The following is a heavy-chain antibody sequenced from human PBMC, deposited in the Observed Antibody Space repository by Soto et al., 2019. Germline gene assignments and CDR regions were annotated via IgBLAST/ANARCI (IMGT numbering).Heavy chain of an antibody. CDR3: ARVIAVAGHGTFLDY. Sequence: QVQLQESGPGLVKPSGTLSLTCAVSGGSISSSNWWSWVRQPPGKGLEWIGEIYHSGSTNYNPSLKSRVTISVDKSKNQCSLKLSSVPAADTAVYYCARVIAVAGHGTFLDYWGQGTLVTVSS. V-gene: IGHV4-4*02. D-gene: IGHD6-19*01. CDR2: IYHSGST. J-gene: IGHJ4*02. CDR1: GGSISSSNW.